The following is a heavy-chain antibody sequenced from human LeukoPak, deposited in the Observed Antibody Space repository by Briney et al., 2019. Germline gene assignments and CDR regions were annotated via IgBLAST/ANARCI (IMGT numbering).Heavy chain of an antibody. CDR3: ASRAMDV. J-gene: IGHJ6*02. CDR1: GFTFSSYG. Sequence: PGRSLRLSCAASGFTFSSYGMHWVRQAPGKGLEWVAVISYDGSNKYYADSVKGRFTISRDNSKNTLYLQMNSLRAEDTAEYYCASRAMDVWGQGTTVTVSS. CDR2: ISYDGSNK. V-gene: IGHV3-30*03.